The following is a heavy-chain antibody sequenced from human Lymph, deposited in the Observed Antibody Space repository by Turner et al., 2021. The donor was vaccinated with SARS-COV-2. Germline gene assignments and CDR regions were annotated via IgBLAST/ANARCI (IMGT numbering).Heavy chain of an antibody. D-gene: IGHD2-21*01. V-gene: IGHV3-30*04. J-gene: IGHJ4*02. CDR1: GFTFSSYA. CDR3: ARDPLWFDY. CDR2: ISYDGRNK. Sequence: QVQLVESGGGVVQPGRSLRLSCAAPGFTFSSYAMHWVRQAPGKGLEWVAVISYDGRNKYYADSVKGRFTISRDNSKNTLYLQMNSLRAEDTAVYYCARDPLWFDYWGQGTLVTVSS.